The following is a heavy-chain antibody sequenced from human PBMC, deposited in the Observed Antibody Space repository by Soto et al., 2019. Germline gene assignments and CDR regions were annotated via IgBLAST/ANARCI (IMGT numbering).Heavy chain of an antibody. V-gene: IGHV3-33*01. Sequence: QVQMVESGGGVVQPGRSLRLSCAASGFTFSSYGMHWVRQAPGKGLEWVAVIWYDGSNKYYADSVKGRFTISRDNSKNTLYLQMNSLRAEDTAVYCCALDSSGYYYNWFDPWGQGTLVTVSS. CDR1: GFTFSSYG. CDR2: IWYDGSNK. D-gene: IGHD3-22*01. J-gene: IGHJ5*02. CDR3: ALDSSGYYYNWFDP.